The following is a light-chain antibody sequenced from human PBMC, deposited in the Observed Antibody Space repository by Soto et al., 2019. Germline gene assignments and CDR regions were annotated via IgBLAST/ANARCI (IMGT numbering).Light chain of an antibody. V-gene: IGKV3D-15*01. CDR1: QTVPSR. J-gene: IGKJ5*01. CDR3: QQYKSWPIT. CDR2: GAS. Sequence: EIVMTQSPATLSVSPGEGVTLSCRASQTVPSRIAWYQQKPGQAPSLLIYGASTWATGVPPRFTGSGSGTEFTLTISGLQSEDFAVYYCQQYKSWPITFGQGTRLEIK.